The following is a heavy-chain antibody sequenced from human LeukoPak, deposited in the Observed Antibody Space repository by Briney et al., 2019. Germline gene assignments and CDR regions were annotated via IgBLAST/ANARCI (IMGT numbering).Heavy chain of an antibody. Sequence: ASVKVSCKAFGYTFTSYYMHWVRQAPGQGLEWMGIINPSGGSTSYAQKFQGRVTMTRDTSTSTVYIELSSLRSEDTAVYYCARGGTRLGIRRLEDYWGQGTLVTVSS. D-gene: IGHD7-27*01. CDR3: ARGGTRLGIRRLEDY. CDR1: GYTFTSYY. V-gene: IGHV1-46*01. CDR2: INPSGGST. J-gene: IGHJ4*02.